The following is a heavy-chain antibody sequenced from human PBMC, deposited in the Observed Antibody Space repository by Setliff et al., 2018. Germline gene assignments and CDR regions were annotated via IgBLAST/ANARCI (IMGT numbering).Heavy chain of an antibody. CDR3: ARASRFGTIRYRGDYYMDV. CDR1: GYTFTNYA. J-gene: IGHJ6*03. CDR2: INTNTGNP. Sequence: ASVKVSCKASGYTFTNYAMSWTRQAPGQGLGWMGWINTNTGNPSYAQGFTGRFVFSLDTSVSTAYLQISSLKSEDSAVYYCARASRFGTIRYRGDYYMDVWGKGTTVTVSS. V-gene: IGHV7-4-1*02. D-gene: IGHD5-12*01.